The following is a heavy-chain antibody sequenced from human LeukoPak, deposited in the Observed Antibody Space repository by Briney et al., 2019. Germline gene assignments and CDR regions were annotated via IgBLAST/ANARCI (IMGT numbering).Heavy chain of an antibody. Sequence: GASVNVSCKASGYTFTSYAMHWVRQAPGQRLEWLGWINPKSGAADYAQQFRGRVTMTRDTSINTDYMEMKRVTSDDTAVYYCARGAEAETSPLDFWGQGTLVIVS. V-gene: IGHV1-2*02. CDR2: INPKSGAA. D-gene: IGHD6-13*01. CDR1: GYTFTSYA. J-gene: IGHJ4*02. CDR3: ARGAEAETSPLDF.